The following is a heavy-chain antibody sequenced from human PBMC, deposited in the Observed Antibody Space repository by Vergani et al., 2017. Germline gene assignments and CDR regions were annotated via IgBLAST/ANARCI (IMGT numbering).Heavy chain of an antibody. CDR1: GFTFDTYT. CDR3: TTAWGLYYLHGEYFQY. CDR2: ISSGGGDI. V-gene: IGHV3-23*01. Sequence: EVQLLESGGGLVQPGGSRRLSCAGAGFTFDTYTMAYVRQAPGKGLEWVETISSGGGDIFYADSVKGRFTISRDNSKNTLFLQMNILKDEDTAVYYCTTAWGLYYLHGEYFQYWGRGTLVSVSS. D-gene: IGHD3-10*01. J-gene: IGHJ1*01.